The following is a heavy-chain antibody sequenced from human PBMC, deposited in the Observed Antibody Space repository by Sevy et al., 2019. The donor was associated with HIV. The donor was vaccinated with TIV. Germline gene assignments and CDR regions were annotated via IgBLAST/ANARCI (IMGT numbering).Heavy chain of an antibody. Sequence: SETLSLTCAVYGGSFSGYYWSWIRQPPGKGLEWIGKINHSGGTNYNPSLKSRVTISADTSKNQFSLKLNSVTAADTAVYYCARHCTGSSCSHAFDIWGQGTMVTVSS. V-gene: IGHV4-34*01. J-gene: IGHJ3*02. D-gene: IGHD2-15*01. CDR3: ARHCTGSSCSHAFDI. CDR2: INHSGGT. CDR1: GGSFSGYY.